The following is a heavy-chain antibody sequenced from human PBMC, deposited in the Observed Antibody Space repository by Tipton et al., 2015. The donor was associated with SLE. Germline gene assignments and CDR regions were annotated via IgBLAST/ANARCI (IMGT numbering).Heavy chain of an antibody. CDR1: GYTFTGYY. J-gene: IGHJ6*02. CDR3: ARIMVQGEVDV. D-gene: IGHD3-10*01. Sequence: QLVQSGPEVKKPGASVKVSCKASGYTFTGYYMHWVRQAPGQGLEWMGRINPNSGGTNYAQQFQGRVTMTRDTSISTAYMELSRLRSDATAVYYGARIMVQGEVDVWGQGTSVTVSS. V-gene: IGHV1-2*06. CDR2: INPNSGGT.